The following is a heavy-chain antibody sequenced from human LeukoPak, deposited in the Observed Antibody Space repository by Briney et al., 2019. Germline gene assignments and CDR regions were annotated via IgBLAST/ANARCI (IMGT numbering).Heavy chain of an antibody. Sequence: GGSLRLSCAASGFTFSSYWMHWVRQAPGKGLVWVSRINSGGSSTSYADSVKGRFTISRDNAKNTLYLQMNSLRAEDTAVYYCASAYSSSWRSDYWGQGTLVTVSS. CDR1: GFTFSSYW. V-gene: IGHV3-74*01. CDR3: ASAYSSSWRSDY. CDR2: INSGGSST. D-gene: IGHD6-13*01. J-gene: IGHJ4*02.